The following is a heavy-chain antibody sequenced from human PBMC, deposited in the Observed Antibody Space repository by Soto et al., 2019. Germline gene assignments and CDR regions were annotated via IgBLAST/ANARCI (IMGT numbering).Heavy chain of an antibody. J-gene: IGHJ4*02. Sequence: QLQLQESGPGLVKPSETLSLTCTVSGGSISSSSYYWGWIRQPPGKGLEWIGSIYYSGSTYYNPSLKSRVTIPVDTSKNQFSLKLCSVTAADTAVYYCASEYYYDSSGYCKWGQGTLVTVSS. CDR1: GGSISSSSYY. D-gene: IGHD3-22*01. CDR2: IYYSGST. CDR3: ASEYYYDSSGYCK. V-gene: IGHV4-39*01.